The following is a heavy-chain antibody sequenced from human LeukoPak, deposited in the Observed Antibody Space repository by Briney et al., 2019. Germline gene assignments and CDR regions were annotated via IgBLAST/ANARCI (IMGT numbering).Heavy chain of an antibody. D-gene: IGHD3-16*01. CDR3: ARLLGEATIYDL. CDR2: MNPNSGNT. CDR1: GYTFTSYD. V-gene: IGHV1-8*01. J-gene: IGHJ5*02. Sequence: ASVKVSCKASGYTFTSYDINWVRQATGQGLEWMGWMNPNSGNTGYAQKFQGRVTMTRNTSISTAYMELSSLRSEDTAVYYCARLLGEATIYDLWGQGTLVTVSS.